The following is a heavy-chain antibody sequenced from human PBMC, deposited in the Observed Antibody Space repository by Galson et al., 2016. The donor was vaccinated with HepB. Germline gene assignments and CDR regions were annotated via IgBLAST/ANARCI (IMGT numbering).Heavy chain of an antibody. Sequence: SLRLSCAVSGLVFNNFAMNWVRQAPGKGLEWVSGITSSGASTHYTDSVKGRFTISRDNAKNVLFLQVNNLRAEDTAIYYCASGATHYYENRGYHDYWGQGTGVTVSS. CDR3: ASGATHYYENRGYHDY. J-gene: IGHJ4*02. D-gene: IGHD3-22*01. V-gene: IGHV3-23*01. CDR2: ITSSGAST. CDR1: GLVFNNFA.